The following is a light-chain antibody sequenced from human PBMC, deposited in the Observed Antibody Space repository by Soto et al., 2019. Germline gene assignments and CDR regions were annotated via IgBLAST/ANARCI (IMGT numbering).Light chain of an antibody. J-gene: IGLJ3*02. CDR2: RNN. CDR3: AAWYDSLSGVV. Sequence: QLVLTQPPSASGTPGQRVTISCSGSSSNIGSNYVYWYQQLPGTAPKLLIYRNNQRPSGVPDRFSGSKSGTSASLAISWLRSDDEADYYCAAWYDSLSGVVFGGGTKLTVL. V-gene: IGLV1-47*01. CDR1: SSNIGSNY.